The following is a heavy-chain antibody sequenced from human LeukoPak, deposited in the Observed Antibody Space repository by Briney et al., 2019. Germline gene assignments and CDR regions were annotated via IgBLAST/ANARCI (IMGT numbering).Heavy chain of an antibody. J-gene: IGHJ3*02. CDR3: ARVGGGVIAMNDAFDI. V-gene: IGHV3-7*03. D-gene: IGHD3-16*02. Sequence: PGGSLRLSCAASGFTFSSYWMSWVRQAPGKGLEWVANIKQDGSEKYYVDSVKGRFTISRDNAKNSLYLQMNSLRAEDTAVYCCARVGGGVIAMNDAFDIWGQGTMVTVSS. CDR2: IKQDGSEK. CDR1: GFTFSSYW.